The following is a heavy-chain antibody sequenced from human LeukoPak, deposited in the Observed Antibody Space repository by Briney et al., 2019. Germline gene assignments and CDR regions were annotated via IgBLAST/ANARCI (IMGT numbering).Heavy chain of an antibody. J-gene: IGHJ3*02. CDR1: GYTFTGYY. Sequence: ASVKVSCKASGYTFTGYYMHWVRQAPGQGLEWMGWINPNSGGTNYAQKFQGRVTMTRDTSISTAYMELSRLRSDDTAVYYCARTLGYCSGGSCSRADAFDIWGQGTMVTVSS. CDR3: ARTLGYCSGGSCSRADAFDI. CDR2: INPNSGGT. V-gene: IGHV1-2*02. D-gene: IGHD2-15*01.